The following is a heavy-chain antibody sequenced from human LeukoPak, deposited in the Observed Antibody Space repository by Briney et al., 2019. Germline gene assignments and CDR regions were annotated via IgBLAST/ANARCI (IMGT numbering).Heavy chain of an antibody. Sequence: QPGGSLRLSCVASGFTFSNYAMSWVRQAPGKGLEWVSAISAGGGDTYSADSVKGRFTISRDNSKNTLYLQMNSLRAEDTAVCYCAKQLGFCSDGNCYFTHWGQGALVTVSS. CDR1: GFTFSNYA. CDR3: AKQLGFCSDGNCYFTH. D-gene: IGHD2-15*01. CDR2: ISAGGGDT. V-gene: IGHV3-23*01. J-gene: IGHJ4*02.